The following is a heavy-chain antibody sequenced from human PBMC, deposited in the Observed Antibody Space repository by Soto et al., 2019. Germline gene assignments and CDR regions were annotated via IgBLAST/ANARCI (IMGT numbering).Heavy chain of an antibody. D-gene: IGHD2-2*01. Sequence: QVQLVESGGGVVQPGRSLRLSCAASGFTFSSYAMHWVRQAPGKGLEWVAVISYDGSNKYYADSVKGRFTISRDNSKNTLYLQLNSLRAEDTAVYYCARSPSPTSPSPFDYWGQGTLVIVSS. CDR2: ISYDGSNK. V-gene: IGHV3-30-3*01. CDR3: ARSPSPTSPSPFDY. CDR1: GFTFSSYA. J-gene: IGHJ4*02.